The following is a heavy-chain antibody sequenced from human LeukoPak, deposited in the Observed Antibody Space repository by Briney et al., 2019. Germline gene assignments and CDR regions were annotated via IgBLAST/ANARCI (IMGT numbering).Heavy chain of an antibody. D-gene: IGHD1-26*01. CDR2: INLNSGGT. CDR1: GYTFTGYY. V-gene: IGHV1-2*02. CDR3: ARDRKSDGSPGDY. J-gene: IGHJ4*02. Sequence: ASVNVSCKASGYTFTGYYIHWVRQAPGQGLEWMGWINLNSGGTNYAQKFQGRVTMTRDTSISTAYMELSRLRSDDTAVYYCARDRKSDGSPGDYWGQGTLVTVSS.